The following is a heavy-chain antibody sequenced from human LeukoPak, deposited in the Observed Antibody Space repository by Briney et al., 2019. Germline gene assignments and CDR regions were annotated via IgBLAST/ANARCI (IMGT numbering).Heavy chain of an antibody. J-gene: IGHJ4*02. V-gene: IGHV3-64*01. CDR1: GFTFSSYS. CDR2: ISSNGGST. CDR3: ARVQPGYTFDY. D-gene: IGHD2-2*02. Sequence: HPGGSLRLSCAASGFTFSSYSMNWVRQAPGKGLEYVSAISSNGGSTYYANSVKGRFTISRDNSKNTLYLQMGSLRAEDMAVYYCARVQPGYTFDYWGQGTLVTVSS.